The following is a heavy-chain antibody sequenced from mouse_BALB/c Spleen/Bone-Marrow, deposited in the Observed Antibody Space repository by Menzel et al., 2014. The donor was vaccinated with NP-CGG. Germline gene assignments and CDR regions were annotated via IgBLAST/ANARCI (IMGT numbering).Heavy chain of an antibody. CDR1: GFNIKDTY. CDR3: ARRLRSAMDY. J-gene: IGHJ4*01. CDR2: IDPANGNT. Sequence: EVQLQQSGAELVKPGASVKLSCTASGFNIKDTYIHWVKQRPEQGLEWIGRIDPANGNTKYDPKFQGKATITADTSSNTAYLQLSSLTSEDTAVYYCARRLRSAMDYWGQGTSGTVSS. V-gene: IGHV14-3*02. D-gene: IGHD1-1*01.